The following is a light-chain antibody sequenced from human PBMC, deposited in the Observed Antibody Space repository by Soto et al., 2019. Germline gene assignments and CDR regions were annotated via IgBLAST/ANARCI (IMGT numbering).Light chain of an antibody. CDR3: QTWGTGIWV. Sequence: QSVLTQSPSASASLGASVKLTCTLSSGHSTYAIEWHQQQPEKGPRYLMKLNSDGSHSKGDGIPDRFSGSSSGAERYLTISSHESEDEADYYCQTWGTGIWVFGGGTKLTVL. CDR1: SGHSTYA. J-gene: IGLJ3*02. CDR2: LNSDGSH. V-gene: IGLV4-69*01.